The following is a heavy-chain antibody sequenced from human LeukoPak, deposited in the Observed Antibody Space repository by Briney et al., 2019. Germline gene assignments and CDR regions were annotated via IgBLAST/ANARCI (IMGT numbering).Heavy chain of an antibody. V-gene: IGHV4-30-4*01. Sequence: SQTLSLTCTVSGGSISSGDYYWSWIRQPPGKGLEWIGYIYYSGSTYYNPSLKSRVTISVDTSKNQFSLKLSSVTAADTAVYYCATDQGTEELAAAVENWGQGTLVTVSS. J-gene: IGHJ4*02. CDR2: IYYSGST. D-gene: IGHD6-13*01. CDR1: GGSISSGDYY. CDR3: ATDQGTEELAAAVEN.